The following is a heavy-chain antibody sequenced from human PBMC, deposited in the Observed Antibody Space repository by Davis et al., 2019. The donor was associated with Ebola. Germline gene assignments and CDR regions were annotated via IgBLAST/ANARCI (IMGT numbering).Heavy chain of an antibody. J-gene: IGHJ4*02. CDR1: GYTFTSYG. D-gene: IGHD4-11*01. CDR3: ARVPLGYSNYFDY. CDR2: ISAYNGNT. Sequence: ASVKVSCKTSGYTFTSYGITWVRQAPGQGLEWMGWISAYNGNTNYAQNVQDRVTMTTDTSTSIAYMELRSLRSDDTAVYYCARVPLGYSNYFDYWGQGTLVTVSS. V-gene: IGHV1-18*01.